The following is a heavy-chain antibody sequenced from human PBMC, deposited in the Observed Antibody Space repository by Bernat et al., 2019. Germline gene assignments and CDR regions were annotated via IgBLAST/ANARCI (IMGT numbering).Heavy chain of an antibody. J-gene: IGHJ2*01. CDR1: GGSISSSSYY. V-gene: IGHV4-39*01. CDR3: ARTTVVTPNWYFGL. D-gene: IGHD4-23*01. Sequence: QLQLQESGPGLVKPSETLSLTCTVSGGSISSSSYYWGWIRQPPGKGLEWIGSIYYSGSTYYNPSLKSRVTISVDTSKNQFSLKLSSVTAADTAVYYCARTTVVTPNWYFGLWGRGTLVTVSS. CDR2: IYYSGST.